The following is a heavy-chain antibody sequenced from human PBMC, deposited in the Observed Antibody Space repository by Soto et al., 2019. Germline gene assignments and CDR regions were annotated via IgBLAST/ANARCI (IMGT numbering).Heavy chain of an antibody. J-gene: IGHJ6*02. CDR3: AGASYGSGIYYAPYDFYAMDV. CDR1: GASISSYY. D-gene: IGHD3-10*01. V-gene: IGHV4-59*01. CDR2: IYYSGNT. Sequence: PSETLSLTCDVSGASISSYYWSWIRQPPGKGLEWIGYIYYSGNTNYNPSLKSRVTMSVDTSKNQFSLNLTSVTAADTAVYFCAGASYGSGIYYAPYDFYAMDVWGHGTTVTVS.